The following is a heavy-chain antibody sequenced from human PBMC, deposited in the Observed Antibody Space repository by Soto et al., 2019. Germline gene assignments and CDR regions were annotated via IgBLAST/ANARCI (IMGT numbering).Heavy chain of an antibody. CDR1: GYLFTTYA. J-gene: IGHJ5*02. Sequence: QVQLVQSGAEVKKPGASVKVTCKASGYLFTTYAVHWVRQAPGQGIEWMGWINGGNGHTKYSQKFQGRVTFTRDTSATTAYMELGSLRSEDTAIYYCARGLTIFGWFATWGQGTLVTVSS. D-gene: IGHD3-3*01. CDR2: INGGNGHT. V-gene: IGHV1-3*01. CDR3: ARGLTIFGWFAT.